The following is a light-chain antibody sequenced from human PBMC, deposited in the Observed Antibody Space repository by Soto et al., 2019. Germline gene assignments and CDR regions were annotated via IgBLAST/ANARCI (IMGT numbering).Light chain of an antibody. V-gene: IGKV3-20*01. CDR2: NAS. CDR1: QSVSNNY. Sequence: ETVLTQSPGTLSLSPGERATLSCKASQSVSNNYLARYQPTPGQAPRLLIYNASSRATGIPDRFSGSGSGTDFTLTISSLEAEDFAVYYWQQYCSSPWTFSQGTKVEVK. CDR3: QQYCSSPWT. J-gene: IGKJ1*01.